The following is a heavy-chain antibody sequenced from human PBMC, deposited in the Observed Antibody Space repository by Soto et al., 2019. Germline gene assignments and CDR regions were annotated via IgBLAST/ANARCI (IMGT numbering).Heavy chain of an antibody. CDR3: ATAMGGDDGGYFHH. CDR2: TFYSGST. V-gene: IGHV4-39*01. Sequence: PSETLSLTCTVSGGSIRSSSYHWGWIRQPPGKGLECIGNTFYSGSTYYNPSLKSRVTISVDTSKNQFSLKLSSVTAADTAVYYCATAMGGDDGGYFHHLGQGTLVTVSS. D-gene: IGHD4-17*01. J-gene: IGHJ1*01. CDR1: GGSIRSSSYH.